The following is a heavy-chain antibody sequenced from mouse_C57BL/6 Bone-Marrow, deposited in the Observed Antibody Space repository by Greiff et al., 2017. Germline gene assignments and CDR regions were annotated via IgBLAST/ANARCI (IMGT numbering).Heavy chain of an antibody. CDR3: ARGGNYGGYYFDY. V-gene: IGHV1-47*01. Sequence: QVQLQESGAELVKPGASVKLSCKASGYTFTTYPIEWMKQNHGQSLEWIGNFHPYNDDTKYNEKFKGKATLTVEKSSSTVYLELSRLTSDDSAVYYCARGGNYGGYYFDYWGQGTTLTVSA. CDR2: FHPYNDDT. D-gene: IGHD2-4*01. CDR1: GYTFTTYP. J-gene: IGHJ2*01.